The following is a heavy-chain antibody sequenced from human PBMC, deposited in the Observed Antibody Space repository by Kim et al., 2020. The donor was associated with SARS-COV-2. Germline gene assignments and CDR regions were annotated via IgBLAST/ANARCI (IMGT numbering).Heavy chain of an antibody. V-gene: IGHV1-18*04. Sequence: ASVKVSCKASGYTFTSYGISWVRQAPGQGLEWMGWISAYNGNTNYAQKLQGRVTMTTDTSTSTAYMELRSLRSDDTAVYYCARDNLVSVTKFYYYYYGMDVWGQGTTVTVSS. CDR2: ISAYNGNT. D-gene: IGHD2-2*01. CDR1: GYTFTSYG. J-gene: IGHJ6*02. CDR3: ARDNLVSVTKFYYYYYGMDV.